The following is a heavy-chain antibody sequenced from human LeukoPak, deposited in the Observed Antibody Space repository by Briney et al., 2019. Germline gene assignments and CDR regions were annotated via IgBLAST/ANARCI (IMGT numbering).Heavy chain of an antibody. J-gene: IGHJ4*02. CDR3: ARGPYRGTTFGVVIGPFDY. CDR1: GYTFTSYD. V-gene: IGHV1-8*01. D-gene: IGHD3-3*01. Sequence: ASVKVSCKASGYTFTSYDINWVRQATGQGLEWMGWMNPNSGNTGYAQKFQGRVTMTRNTSISTAYMELSSLRSEDTAVYYCARGPYRGTTFGVVIGPFDYWGQGTLVTVSS. CDR2: MNPNSGNT.